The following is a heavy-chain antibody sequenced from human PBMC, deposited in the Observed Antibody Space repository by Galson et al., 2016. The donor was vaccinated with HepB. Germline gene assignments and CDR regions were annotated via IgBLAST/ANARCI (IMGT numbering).Heavy chain of an antibody. D-gene: IGHD5-12*01. J-gene: IGHJ4*02. CDR2: ISHGGSA. CDR3: ARQYRGGPSDY. Sequence: SETLSLTCVVSGYSVSTNYYWGWIRQPPRKGLEWIGSISHGGSAYYYPSLKSRVTISIDTSKNQFSLKLTSVTAADTALYYCARQYRGGPSDYWGQGTLVVASS. CDR1: GYSVSTNYY. V-gene: IGHV4-38-2*01.